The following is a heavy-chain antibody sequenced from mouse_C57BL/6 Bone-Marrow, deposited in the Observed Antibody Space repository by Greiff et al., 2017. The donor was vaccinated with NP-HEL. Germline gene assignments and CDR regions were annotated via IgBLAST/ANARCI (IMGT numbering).Heavy chain of an antibody. CDR2: INPSTGGT. CDR1: GYSFTGYY. Sequence: VQLQQSGPELVKPGASVKISCKASGYSFTGYYMHWVKQSSEKSLEWIGEINPSTGGTSYNQKFKGKATLTVDKSSSTAYMQLKSLTSEDSAVYYCARSDYYGSSSWYFDVWGTGTTVTVSS. V-gene: IGHV1-43*01. D-gene: IGHD1-1*01. J-gene: IGHJ1*03. CDR3: ARSDYYGSSSWYFDV.